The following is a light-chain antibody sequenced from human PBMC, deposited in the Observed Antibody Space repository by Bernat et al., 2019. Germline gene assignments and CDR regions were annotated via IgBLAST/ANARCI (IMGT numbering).Light chain of an antibody. CDR2: DNN. V-gene: IGLV3-21*03. CDR3: QVWDPSRGNWV. J-gene: IGLJ3*02. CDR1: NLGSKS. Sequence: YVLTQSPSVSVAPGTTAGITCGGYNLGSKSVNWYQQKPGQAPVLVVYDNNDRPSGIPERFSGFQSENTATLSISRVEAGDEADFYCQVWDPSRGNWVFGGGTKLPVL.